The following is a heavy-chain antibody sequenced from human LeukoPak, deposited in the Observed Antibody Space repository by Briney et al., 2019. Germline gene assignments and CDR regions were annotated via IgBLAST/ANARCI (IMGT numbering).Heavy chain of an antibody. CDR3: AKDHRNGDYDIGY. CDR1: GFTFRNYA. V-gene: IGHV3-30*18. CDR2: ISYDGSNK. D-gene: IGHD4-17*01. Sequence: GGSLRLSCAASGFTFRNYAMNWVRQAPGKGLEWVAVISYDGSNKYYADSVKGRFTISRDNSKNTLYLQMNSLRAEDTAVYYCAKDHRNGDYDIGYWGQGTLVTVSS. J-gene: IGHJ4*02.